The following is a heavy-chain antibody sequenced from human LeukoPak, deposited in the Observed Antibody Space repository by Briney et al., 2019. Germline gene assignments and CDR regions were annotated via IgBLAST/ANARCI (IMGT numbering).Heavy chain of an antibody. CDR2: IYDSWNT. J-gene: IGHJ4*02. CDR3: ARDQIGYGLDY. Sequence: SETLSLTCIGSSGSINNHYWSWIRQPPGKGLEWIGYIYDSWNTNYNPSLKSRVTISIDTSKNQFSLNLTSVTTADTAVYYCARDQIGYGLDYWGQGTLVTVSS. D-gene: IGHD5-18*01. CDR1: SGSINNHY. V-gene: IGHV4-59*11.